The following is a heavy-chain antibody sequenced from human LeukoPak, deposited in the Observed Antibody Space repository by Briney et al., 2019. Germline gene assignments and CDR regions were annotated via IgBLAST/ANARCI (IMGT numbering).Heavy chain of an antibody. V-gene: IGHV3-9*01. CDR1: GFSFHYYD. CDR2: ITWDSGRI. D-gene: IGHD3-10*01. J-gene: IGHJ6*02. Sequence: PLRFSCAAAGFSFHYYDMHVVRQAPGKGLGGVAGITWDSGRICYAASVKGLFTVSRDNAQNSLYLQMNSLRPEDTALYYCAKDLDASGRQNDYYYYGMDVWGQGTTVTVSS. CDR3: AKDLDASGRQNDYYYYGMDV.